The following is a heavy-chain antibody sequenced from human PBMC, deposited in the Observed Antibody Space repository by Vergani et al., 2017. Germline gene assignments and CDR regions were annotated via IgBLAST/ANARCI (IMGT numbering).Heavy chain of an antibody. V-gene: IGHV3-23*01. CDR1: GFTFSSHA. D-gene: IGHD5-24*01. Sequence: EVQLLQSEGAVVQPGGPLRLSCVASGFTFSSHAMGWVRQGHGQGLVWVSSIKNTGDSTHYAHSVKGRFTISRNNSKNTLYLEMNSLRGEDTAVYYCGRVGDNYNGGKGTRLTVSS. J-gene: IGHJ4*02. CDR2: IKNTGDST. CDR3: GRVGDNYN.